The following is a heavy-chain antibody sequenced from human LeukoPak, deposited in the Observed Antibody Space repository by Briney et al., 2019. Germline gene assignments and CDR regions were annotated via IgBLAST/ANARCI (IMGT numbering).Heavy chain of an antibody. CDR3: ARATAAGTDIDY. V-gene: IGHV1-69*06. Sequence: ASVKVSCKASRGTFSSYAISWVRQAPGQGLEWMGGIIPIFGTANYAQKFQGRVTITADKSTSTAYMGLSSLRSEDTAVYYCARATAAGTDIDYWGQGTLVTVSS. J-gene: IGHJ4*02. CDR1: RGTFSSYA. CDR2: IIPIFGTA. D-gene: IGHD6-13*01.